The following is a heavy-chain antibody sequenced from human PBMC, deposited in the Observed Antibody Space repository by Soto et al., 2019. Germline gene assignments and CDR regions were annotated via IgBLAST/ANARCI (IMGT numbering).Heavy chain of an antibody. CDR1: GYASLSYA. CDR3: AREVPGVTSFDY. V-gene: IGHV1-3*01. Sequence: QVQLVQSGPEMMQPGASVKFSCKASGYASLSYAMTWVRQVHGQVYEWLGWINAGVDGTMYSERFQGRVRITRDTSANTVYMELNALTSEDTAVYYCAREVPGVTSFDYWGQGTLVIVSS. J-gene: IGHJ4*02. D-gene: IGHD3-10*01. CDR2: INAGVDGT.